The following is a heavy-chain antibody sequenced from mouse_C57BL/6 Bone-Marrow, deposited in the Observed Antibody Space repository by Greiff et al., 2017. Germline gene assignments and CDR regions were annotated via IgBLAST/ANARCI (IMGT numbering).Heavy chain of an antibody. CDR3: ARPFYYGSSYPWVAY. D-gene: IGHD1-1*01. Sequence: EVQLQQSGPELVKPGASVKISCKASGYTFTDYYMNWVKQSHGKSLEWIGDINPNNGGTSYNQKFKGTATLTVDKSSSTAYMELRSLTAEDSAVDYWARPFYYGSSYPWVAYWGQGTLVTVSA. CDR2: INPNNGGT. CDR1: GYTFTDYY. V-gene: IGHV1-26*01. J-gene: IGHJ3*01.